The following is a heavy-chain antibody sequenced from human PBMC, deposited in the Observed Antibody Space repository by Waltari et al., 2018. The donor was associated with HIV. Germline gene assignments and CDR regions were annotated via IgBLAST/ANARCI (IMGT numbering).Heavy chain of an antibody. D-gene: IGHD3-3*01. Sequence: EVQLVESGGGLVQPGRSLRLSYTASGFTSGVYVMSWFRQAPGKGLEWVGFIRSKAYGGTTEYAASVKGRFTISRDDSKSIAYLQMNSLKTEDTAVYYCTRDGLYYDFWSGYPGYWGQGTLVTVSS. J-gene: IGHJ4*02. CDR1: GFTSGVYV. V-gene: IGHV3-49*03. CDR3: TRDGLYYDFWSGYPGY. CDR2: IRSKAYGGTT.